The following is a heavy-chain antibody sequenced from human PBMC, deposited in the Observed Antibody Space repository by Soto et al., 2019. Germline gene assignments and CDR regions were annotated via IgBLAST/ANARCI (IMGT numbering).Heavy chain of an antibody. V-gene: IGHV1-69*12. J-gene: IGHJ6*02. CDR1: RGSFSNYA. Sequence: QVQLVQSGAEVKKPGSSMKVSCKASRGSFSNYAFSWVRQAPGEGLEWLGGIMPIFGRPDYAQKFRDRVTITADESTSSAHMELSSLRSEDTAVYYSAIWVKEAGIGGNYYYGMDVWGQGTTVTVSS. D-gene: IGHD6-19*01. CDR3: AIWVKEAGIGGNYYYGMDV. CDR2: IMPIFGRP.